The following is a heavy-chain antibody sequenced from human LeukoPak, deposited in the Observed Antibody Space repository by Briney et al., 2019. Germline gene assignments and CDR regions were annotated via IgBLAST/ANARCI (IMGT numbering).Heavy chain of an antibody. V-gene: IGHV3-64*01. CDR3: AKERRGWYAEN. Sequence: GGSLRLSCAASGFTFSNYALHWVRQAPGKGLEYVSTISSNGGSTYYANSVKGRFTISRDNSKNTLDLQMNSLRAEDTAVYYCAKERRGWYAENWGQGTLVTVSS. J-gene: IGHJ4*02. CDR1: GFTFSNYA. D-gene: IGHD6-19*01. CDR2: ISSNGGST.